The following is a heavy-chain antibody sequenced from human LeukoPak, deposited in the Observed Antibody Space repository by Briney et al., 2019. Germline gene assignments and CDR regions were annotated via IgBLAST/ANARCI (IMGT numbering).Heavy chain of an antibody. CDR1: GGSISSSSYY. D-gene: IGHD4-17*01. V-gene: IGHV4-39*01. CDR3: ARRTVTTGGLNP. J-gene: IGHJ5*02. CDR2: IYYSGST. Sequence: PSETLSLTCTVSGGSISSSSYYSGWIRQPPGKGLEWIGSIYYSGSTYYNPSLKSRVTISVDTSKNQFSLKLSSVTAADTAVYYCARRTVTTGGLNPWGQGTLVTVSS.